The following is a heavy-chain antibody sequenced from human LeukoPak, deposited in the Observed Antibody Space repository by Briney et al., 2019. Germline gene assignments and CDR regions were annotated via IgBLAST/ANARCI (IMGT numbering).Heavy chain of an antibody. CDR2: ISGSGGST. D-gene: IGHD3-9*01. Sequence: PGGSLGLSCAASGFTFSSYGMSWVRQAPGKGLEWVSAISGSGGSTYYADSVKGRFTISRDNSKNTLYLQMNSLRAEDTAVYYCAKGADILTGYYIGAFDIWGQGTMVTVSS. CDR1: GFTFSSYG. CDR3: AKGADILTGYYIGAFDI. V-gene: IGHV3-23*01. J-gene: IGHJ3*02.